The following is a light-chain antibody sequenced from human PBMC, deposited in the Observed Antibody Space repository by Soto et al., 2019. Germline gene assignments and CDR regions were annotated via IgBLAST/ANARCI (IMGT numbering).Light chain of an antibody. CDR1: QSISSY. CDR3: QQSYSTPIT. CDR2: AAS. V-gene: IGKV1-39*01. J-gene: IGKJ5*01. Sequence: IQMTQRPASLAASVGDRVTITYRASQSISSYLNWFQQKPGKAPKLLIYAASSLQSGVPSRFSGSGSGTDFTLTISSLQPEDFASYYCQQSYSTPITFAQGTRLEIK.